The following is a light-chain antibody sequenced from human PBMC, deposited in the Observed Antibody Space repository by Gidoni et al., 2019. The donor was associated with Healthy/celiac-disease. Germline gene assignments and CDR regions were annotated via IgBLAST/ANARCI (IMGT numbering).Light chain of an antibody. J-gene: IGKJ3*01. CDR1: QSVSSN. CDR2: GAS. CDR3: QQYNNWPPAT. Sequence: EIVMTQSPATLSVSPGERATLSCRASQSVSSNLAWSQQKPGPAPRLLISGASTRATGIPARFSGSGSGTEFTLTISSLQYEDFAVYYCQQYNNWPPATFGPGTKVDIK. V-gene: IGKV3-15*01.